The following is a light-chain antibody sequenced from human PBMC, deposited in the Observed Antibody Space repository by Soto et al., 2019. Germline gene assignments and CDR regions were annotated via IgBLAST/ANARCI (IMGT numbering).Light chain of an antibody. CDR3: AAWDDSLKGWV. V-gene: IGLV1-44*01. CDR2: ANN. J-gene: IGLJ3*02. CDR1: SSNIGSET. Sequence: QSVLTQPPSASGTPGQRVTISCSGSSSNIGSETVNWYQQVPGTAPKLLIYANNQRPSGVPDRFSVSKSGTSASLAIGGLQSEDEADYYCAAWDDSLKGWVFGGGTQLTV.